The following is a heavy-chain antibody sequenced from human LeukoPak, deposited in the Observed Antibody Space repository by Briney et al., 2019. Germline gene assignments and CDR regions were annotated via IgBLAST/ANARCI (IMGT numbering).Heavy chain of an antibody. Sequence: ASVKVSCKASGGTFSSYAISWVRQAPGQGLEWMGRIIPILGIANYAQKFQGRVTITADKSTSTAYMELSSLRSEDTAVYYCARGHSVRYYFDYWGQGTLVTVSS. CDR3: ARGHSVRYYFDY. J-gene: IGHJ4*02. CDR1: GGTFSSYA. CDR2: IIPILGIA. V-gene: IGHV1-69*04. D-gene: IGHD4-17*01.